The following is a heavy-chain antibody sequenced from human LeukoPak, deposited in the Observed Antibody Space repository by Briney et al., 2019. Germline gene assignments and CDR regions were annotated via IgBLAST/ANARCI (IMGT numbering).Heavy chain of an antibody. CDR3: ATDRSGSYYFDY. V-gene: IGHV1-24*01. J-gene: IGHJ4*02. CDR2: FDPEDGET. Sequence: ASVKVSCKVSGYTFTELSMHWVRQAPGKGLEWMGGFDPEDGETIYAQKFQGRVTMTEDTSTDTAYMELSSLRSEDTAVYYCATDRSGSYYFDYWGQGTLVTVSS. D-gene: IGHD3-10*01. CDR1: GYTFTELS.